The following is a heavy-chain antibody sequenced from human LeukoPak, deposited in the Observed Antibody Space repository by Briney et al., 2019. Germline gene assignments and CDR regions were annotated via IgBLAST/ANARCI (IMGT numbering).Heavy chain of an antibody. CDR1: GFTFSSYG. V-gene: IGHV3-23*01. D-gene: IGHD3-10*01. Sequence: GTSLRLSCAASGFTFSSYGMSWVRQAPGKGLEWVSAISGSGGSTYYADSVKGRFTISRDNSKNTLYLQMNSLRAEDTAVYYCAKGALLWFGELVDVWGKGTTVTISS. CDR2: ISGSGGST. CDR3: AKGALLWFGELVDV. J-gene: IGHJ6*04.